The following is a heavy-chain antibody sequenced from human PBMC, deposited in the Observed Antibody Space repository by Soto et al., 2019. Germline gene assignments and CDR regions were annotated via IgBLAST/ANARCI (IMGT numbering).Heavy chain of an antibody. CDR3: ARVSFYSIGWPRPHYYYYYGMDV. CDR2: IYYSGST. V-gene: IGHV4-61*01. Sequence: SETLSLTCTVSGGSVSSGSYYWSWIRQPPGKRLEWIGYIYYSGSTNYNPSLKSRVTISVDTSKNQFSLKLSSVTAADTAVYYCARVSFYSIGWPRPHYYYYYGMDVWGQGTTVTVSS. J-gene: IGHJ6*02. CDR1: GGSVSSGSYY. D-gene: IGHD6-19*01.